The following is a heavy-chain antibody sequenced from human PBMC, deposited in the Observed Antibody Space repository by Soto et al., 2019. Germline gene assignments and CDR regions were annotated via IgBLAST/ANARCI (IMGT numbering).Heavy chain of an antibody. D-gene: IGHD1-26*01. Sequence: SVKVSCKASGGTFSGYAINWARQAPGQGLEWMGGIIPMFGAEKYAQKFQGRVTITAAYMELRSRRSEDTDVYYCARGVGGTSGDFARERFYYHHWGVWGQGTTVTVSS. CDR1: GGTFSGYA. CDR2: IIPMFGAE. CDR3: ARGVGGTSGDFARERFYYHHWGV. V-gene: IGHV1-69*13. J-gene: IGHJ6*02.